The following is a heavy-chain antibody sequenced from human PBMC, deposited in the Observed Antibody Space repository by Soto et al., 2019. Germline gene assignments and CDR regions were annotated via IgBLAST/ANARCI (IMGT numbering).Heavy chain of an antibody. Sequence: SGPTLVNPTQTLTVTCTFSGFSRITIVACVGWIRQSPGKAPEWLALISWKDEKRYNPGLKSRLTITKDTSKNQVVLTMTDLDPVDTATYFCAHRYGGNHYRWYFDSWGQGTLVIVSS. J-gene: IGHJ4*02. D-gene: IGHD3-16*02. CDR1: GFSRITIVAC. CDR2: ISWKDEK. CDR3: AHRYGGNHYRWYFDS. V-gene: IGHV2-5*01.